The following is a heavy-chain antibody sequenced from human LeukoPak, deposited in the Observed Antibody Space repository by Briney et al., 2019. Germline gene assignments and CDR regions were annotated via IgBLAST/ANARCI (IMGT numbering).Heavy chain of an antibody. CDR3: ARGTYYAAMAHRQFDY. Sequence: SETLSLTCTVSGGSISSYYWSWIRQPPGKGLEWIGYIYYSGSTNYNPSLKSRVTISVDTSKNQFSLKLSSVTAADTAVYYCARGTYYAAMAHRQFDYWGQGTLVTVSS. V-gene: IGHV4-59*01. CDR2: IYYSGST. CDR1: GGSISSYY. J-gene: IGHJ4*02. D-gene: IGHD5-18*01.